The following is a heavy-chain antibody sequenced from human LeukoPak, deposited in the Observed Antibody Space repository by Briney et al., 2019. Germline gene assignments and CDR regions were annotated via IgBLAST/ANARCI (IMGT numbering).Heavy chain of an antibody. Sequence: PSETLSLTCAVYGGSFSGYYWSWIRQPPGKGLEWIGSIYYSGSTYYNPSLKSRVTIFVDTSKNQFSLKLTSVTAADTAVYYCARLPPNWFDPWGQGTLVTVSS. CDR3: ARLPPNWFDP. J-gene: IGHJ5*02. CDR1: GGSFSGYY. CDR2: IYYSGST. V-gene: IGHV4-34*01.